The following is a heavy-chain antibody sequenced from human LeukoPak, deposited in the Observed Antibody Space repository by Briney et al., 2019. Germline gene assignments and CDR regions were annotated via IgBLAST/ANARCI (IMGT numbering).Heavy chain of an antibody. V-gene: IGHV1-2*02. CDR2: IAPNSGAT. J-gene: IGHJ1*01. CDR3: ARDRRSGYYYGHFQH. D-gene: IGHD3-22*01. Sequence: ASVKVSCKTSGYTFTGYYIHLLRQAPGQGLEWMAWIAPNSGATNYAHKFQGRVTMTRDTSISTAYMEVSSLRSDDTAVYYCARDRRSGYYYGHFQHWGQGTLVTVSS. CDR1: GYTFTGYY.